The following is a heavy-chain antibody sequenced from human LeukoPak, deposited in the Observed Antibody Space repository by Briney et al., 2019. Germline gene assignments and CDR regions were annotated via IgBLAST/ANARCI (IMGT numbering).Heavy chain of an antibody. D-gene: IGHD3-10*01. CDR1: EFTFSNYA. CDR2: ISGSGEST. CDR3: AKSGGPLNNWFDP. J-gene: IGHJ5*02. V-gene: IGHV3-23*01. Sequence: GGSLRLSCAASEFTFSNYAMSWVRQAPGKGLEWVSAISGSGESTYYGDSVKGRFTISRDNSKNTLHLQMNSLGAEDTAVYYCAKSGGPLNNWFDPWGQGTLVTVSS.